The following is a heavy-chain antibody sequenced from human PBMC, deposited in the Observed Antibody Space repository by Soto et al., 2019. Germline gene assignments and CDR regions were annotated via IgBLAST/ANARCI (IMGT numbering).Heavy chain of an antibody. CDR2: IIPIFGTA. V-gene: IGHV1-69*01. Sequence: QVQLVQSGAEVKKPGSSVKVSCKACGGTFSSYAISWVRQAPGQGLEWMGGIIPIFGTANYAQKFQGRVTITADESTSTAYMELSSLRSEDTAVYYCARDPHRVTMVRGVDDYWGQGTLVTVSS. CDR1: GGTFSSYA. D-gene: IGHD3-10*01. J-gene: IGHJ4*02. CDR3: ARDPHRVTMVRGVDDY.